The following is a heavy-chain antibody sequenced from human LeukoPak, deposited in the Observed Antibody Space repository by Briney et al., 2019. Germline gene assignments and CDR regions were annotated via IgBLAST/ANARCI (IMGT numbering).Heavy chain of an antibody. J-gene: IGHJ4*02. Sequence: GGSLRLSCAASGFTFSSYAMSWVRQAPGKGLEAPGKGLEWVANIKQDGSEKYYVDSVKGRFTISRDNAKNSLYLQMNSLRVEDTAVYYCAREGYARGWYFDYWGQGTLVTVSS. V-gene: IGHV3-7*01. CDR2: IKQDGSEK. CDR3: AREGYARGWYFDY. D-gene: IGHD5-12*01. CDR1: GFTFSSYA.